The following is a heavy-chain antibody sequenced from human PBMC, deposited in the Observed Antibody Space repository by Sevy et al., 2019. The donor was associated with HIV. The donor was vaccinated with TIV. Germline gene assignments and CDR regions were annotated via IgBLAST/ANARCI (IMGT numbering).Heavy chain of an antibody. CDR1: GYTFTGYY. D-gene: IGHD6-6*01. CDR3: ARGGSIAARILAYYYYGMDV. V-gene: IGHV1-2*04. CDR2: INPNSGGT. J-gene: IGHJ6*02. Sequence: ASVKVSCKASGYTFTGYYMHWVRQAPGQGLEWMGWINPNSGGTNYAQKFQGWVTMTRDTSISTAYMVLSRLRSDDTAVYYCARGGSIAARILAYYYYGMDVWGQGTTVTVSS.